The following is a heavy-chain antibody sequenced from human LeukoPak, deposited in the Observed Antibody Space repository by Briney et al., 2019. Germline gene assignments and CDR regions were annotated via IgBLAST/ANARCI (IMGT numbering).Heavy chain of an antibody. CDR2: TDTSGNYI. CDR1: GFTFSNYG. Sequence: GGSLRLSCEASGFTFSNYGMNWVRQAPGKGLEWVSFTDTSGNYIYYGDSVKGRFTISRDNARNLLFLQMNGLRAEDTAVYYCARGGSDILTQHDYWGQGTLVTVSS. J-gene: IGHJ4*02. CDR3: ARGGSDILTQHDY. V-gene: IGHV3-21*06. D-gene: IGHD3-9*01.